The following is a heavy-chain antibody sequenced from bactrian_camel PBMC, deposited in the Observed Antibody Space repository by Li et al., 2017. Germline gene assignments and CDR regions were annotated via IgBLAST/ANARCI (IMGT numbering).Heavy chain of an antibody. V-gene: IGHV3S53*01. D-gene: IGHD4*01. Sequence: SWGGSVQAGGSLRLTCVASQRANCMAWFRQIPGKEREGVATIGRDDATIYADAVKGRFTISRDNAKNTLYLQMNSLKPEDTAVYYCAADRAIYYRDYGPYRPGLGNWGQGTQVTVS. CDR3: AADRAIYYRDYGPYRPGLGN. CDR2: IGRDDAT. J-gene: IGHJ6*01. CDR1: QRANC.